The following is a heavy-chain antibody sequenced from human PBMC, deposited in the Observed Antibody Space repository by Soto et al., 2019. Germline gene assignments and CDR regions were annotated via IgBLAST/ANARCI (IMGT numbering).Heavy chain of an antibody. D-gene: IGHD1-7*01. Sequence: LRLSCAASGFTFDDYAMHWVRQAPGKGLEWVSGISWNSGSIGYADSVKGRFTISRDNAKNSLYLQMNSLRAEDTALYYCAKARDPIITGTTNWFDPWGQGTLVTVSS. J-gene: IGHJ5*02. V-gene: IGHV3-9*01. CDR2: ISWNSGSI. CDR3: AKARDPIITGTTNWFDP. CDR1: GFTFDDYA.